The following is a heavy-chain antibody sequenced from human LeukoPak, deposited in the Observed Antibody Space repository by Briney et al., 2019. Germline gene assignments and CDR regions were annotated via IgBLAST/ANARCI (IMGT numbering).Heavy chain of an antibody. D-gene: IGHD6-13*01. CDR1: GASISSYY. CDR3: ARAGLGIATKFDP. V-gene: IGHV4-4*07. Sequence: SETLSLTCTVSGASISSYYWSWIRQPAGKGLEWIGRIYSSGGTNYNPSLKSRVTISVDTSKNQFSLKLSSVTAADTAVYYCARAGLGIATKFDPWGQGTLVTVSS. CDR2: IYSSGGT. J-gene: IGHJ5*02.